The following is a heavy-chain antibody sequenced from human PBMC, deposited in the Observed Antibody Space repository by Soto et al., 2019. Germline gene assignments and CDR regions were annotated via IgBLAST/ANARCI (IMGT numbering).Heavy chain of an antibody. CDR2: MNPNSGKT. V-gene: IGHV1-8*01. J-gene: IGHJ3*02. CDR1: GYTYTSYD. Sequence: GASVKVSCKASGYTYTSYDINWVRQATGQGLEWMGWMNPNSGKTGYAQKFQGRLTMTSNTSMSTAYMELRSLRSEDTAVYYCARDLRPFSPLDAFDIWGQGTMVTVSS. CDR3: ARDLRPFSPLDAFDI.